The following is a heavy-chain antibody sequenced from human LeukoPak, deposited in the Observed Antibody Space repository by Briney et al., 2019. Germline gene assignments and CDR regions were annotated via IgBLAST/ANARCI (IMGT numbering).Heavy chain of an antibody. CDR2: IWYDGSNK. V-gene: IGHV3-33*06. CDR1: GFTFSSYG. CDR3: AQGSHSSGYYVFDY. J-gene: IGHJ4*02. Sequence: GGSLRLSCAASGFTFSSYGMHWVRQAPGKGLEWVAVIWYDGSNKYYADSVKGRFTISRDNSKNTLYLQMNSLRAEDTAVYYCAQGSHSSGYYVFDYWGQGTLVTVSS. D-gene: IGHD3-22*01.